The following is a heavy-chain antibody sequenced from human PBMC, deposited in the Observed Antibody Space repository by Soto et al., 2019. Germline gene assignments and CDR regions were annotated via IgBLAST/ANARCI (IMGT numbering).Heavy chain of an antibody. CDR2: ISCDGNNK. V-gene: IGHV3-30-3*02. CDR3: AKRKTPSKNSSPDY. J-gene: IGHJ4*02. Sequence: RLSCAASGFTFSSYAMHWVRQAPGKGLERVAVISCDGNNKYYADSVKGRFTISRDNSKNTLYLQMNSLRAEDTAVYYCAKRKTPSKNSSPDYWGQGTLVTVSS. CDR1: GFTFSSYA. D-gene: IGHD6-13*01.